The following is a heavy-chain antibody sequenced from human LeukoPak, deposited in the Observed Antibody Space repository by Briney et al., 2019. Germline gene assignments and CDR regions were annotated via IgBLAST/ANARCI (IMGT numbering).Heavy chain of an antibody. CDR2: IYYSGST. V-gene: IGHV4-39*07. D-gene: IGHD3-10*01. Sequence: TSETLFLTCTVSGGSISSSSYYWGWIRQPPGKGLEWIGSIYYSGSTNYNPSLKSRVTISVDTSKNQFSLKLSSVTAADTAVYYCARDTTVRGVFTTRYYYYYYGMDVWGQGTTVTVSS. J-gene: IGHJ6*02. CDR3: ARDTTVRGVFTTRYYYYYYGMDV. CDR1: GGSISSSSYY.